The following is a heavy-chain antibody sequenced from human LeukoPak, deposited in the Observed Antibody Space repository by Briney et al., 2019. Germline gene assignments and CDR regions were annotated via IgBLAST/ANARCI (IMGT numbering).Heavy chain of an antibody. J-gene: IGHJ6*03. Sequence: ASVKVSCKASGYTFTSYGISWVRQAHGQGLEWMGWISAYNGNTNYARKLQGRVTMTTDTSTSTAYMELRSLRSDDTAVYYCARTYSSSWYLYYYYYFYMDVWGKGTTVTVSS. D-gene: IGHD6-13*01. CDR3: ARTYSSSWYLYYYYYFYMDV. CDR1: GYTFTSYG. V-gene: IGHV1-18*01. CDR2: ISAYNGNT.